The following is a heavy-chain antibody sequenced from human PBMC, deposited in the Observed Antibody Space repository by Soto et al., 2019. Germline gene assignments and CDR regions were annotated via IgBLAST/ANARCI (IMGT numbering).Heavy chain of an antibody. D-gene: IGHD1-26*01. CDR2: IYSGGST. Sequence: EVQLVESGGGLVQPGGSLRLSCAAAGFTVSSNYMSWVRQAPGKGLEWVSVIYSGGSTYYADSVKGRFTISRDNSKNTLYLQMNSLRAEDTAVYYCARDPGRSYGPDWGQGTLVTVSS. CDR1: GFTVSSNY. CDR3: ARDPGRSYGPD. J-gene: IGHJ4*02. V-gene: IGHV3-66*01.